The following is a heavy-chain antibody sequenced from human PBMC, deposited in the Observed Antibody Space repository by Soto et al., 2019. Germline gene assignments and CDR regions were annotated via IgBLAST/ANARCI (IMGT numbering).Heavy chain of an antibody. J-gene: IGHJ4*02. CDR3: AREGRYFSAFDY. CDR1: GYTFARFY. Sequence: QVQLVQSGAEVKKPGASVKVSCKASGYTFARFYMHWVRQAPGQGLEWMGIINPSDGSINYAQKLQRRVTVTRDTSTSTVYMELSGLRSEHTAVYYCAREGRYFSAFDYWGQGTLVIVSS. V-gene: IGHV1-46*01. D-gene: IGHD2-21*01. CDR2: INPSDGSI.